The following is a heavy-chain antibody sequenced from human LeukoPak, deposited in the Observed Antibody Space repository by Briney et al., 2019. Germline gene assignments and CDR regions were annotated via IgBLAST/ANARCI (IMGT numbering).Heavy chain of an antibody. CDR2: ISAYNGNT. CDR3: AKDGRKDYYDSSGGGYFDY. J-gene: IGHJ4*02. CDR1: GYTFTSYG. D-gene: IGHD3-22*01. V-gene: IGHV1-18*01. Sequence: ASVKVSCKASGYTFTSYGISWVRQAPGQGLEWMGWISAYNGNTNYAQKLQGRVTMTTDTSTSTAYMELRSLRSDDTAVYYCAKDGRKDYYDSSGGGYFDYWGQGTLVTVSS.